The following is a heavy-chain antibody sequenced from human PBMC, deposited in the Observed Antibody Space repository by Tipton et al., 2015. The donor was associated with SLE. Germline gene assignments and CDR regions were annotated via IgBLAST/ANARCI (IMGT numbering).Heavy chain of an antibody. V-gene: IGHV3-30*03. Sequence: SLRLSCEASGFTFSSYGMHWVRQAPGKGLEWVALISYDGTNEDYVDSVKGRFTISRDNSKNTLYLQMNSLRAEDTAVYYCARDRVGAFDIWGQGTMVTVSS. J-gene: IGHJ3*02. D-gene: IGHD1-26*01. CDR3: ARDRVGAFDI. CDR2: ISYDGTNE. CDR1: GFTFSSYG.